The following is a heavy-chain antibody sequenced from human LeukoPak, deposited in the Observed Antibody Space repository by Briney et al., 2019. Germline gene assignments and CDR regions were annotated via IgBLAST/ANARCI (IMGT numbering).Heavy chain of an antibody. Sequence: GGSLRLSCAASGFTFSIYGMHWVRQAPGKGLEWVAVVSYEGNNNYYGDSVKGRITISRDNSKNTLYLQMNSLRAEDTAIYYCAKVRYSYGLADGVDIWGQGTMVTVSS. CDR1: GFTFSIYG. CDR2: VSYEGNNN. J-gene: IGHJ3*02. D-gene: IGHD5-18*01. V-gene: IGHV3-30*18. CDR3: AKVRYSYGLADGVDI.